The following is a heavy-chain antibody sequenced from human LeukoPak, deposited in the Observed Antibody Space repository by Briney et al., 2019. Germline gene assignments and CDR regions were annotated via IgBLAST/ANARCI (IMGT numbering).Heavy chain of an antibody. V-gene: IGHV3-7*01. Sequence: GGSLRLSCAASGFTFSSYWMSWVRQAPGKGLEWVANIKQDGSEKYYVDSVKGRFTISRDNAKNSLYLQMNSLRAEDTAVCYCAREGYSSGPTGFDYWGQGTLVTVSS. D-gene: IGHD6-19*01. J-gene: IGHJ4*02. CDR3: AREGYSSGPTGFDY. CDR2: IKQDGSEK. CDR1: GFTFSSYW.